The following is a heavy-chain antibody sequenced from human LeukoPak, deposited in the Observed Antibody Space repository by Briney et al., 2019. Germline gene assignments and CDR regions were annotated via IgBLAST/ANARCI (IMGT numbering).Heavy chain of an antibody. CDR2: IYYSGST. V-gene: IGHV4-59*12. CDR1: GGSISSYY. J-gene: IGHJ5*02. CDR3: ARVVRDWFDP. Sequence: SETLSLTCTVSGGSISSYYWSWIRQPPGKGLEWIGYIYYSGSTYYNPSLKSRVTISVDTSKNQFSLKLSSVTAADTAVYYCARVVRDWFDPWGQGTLVTVSS. D-gene: IGHD3-10*01.